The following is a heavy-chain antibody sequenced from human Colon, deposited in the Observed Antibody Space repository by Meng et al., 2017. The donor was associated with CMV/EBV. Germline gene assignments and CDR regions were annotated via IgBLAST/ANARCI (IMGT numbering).Heavy chain of an antibody. CDR3: ARDVGD. CDR2: IYSGGSM. J-gene: IGHJ4*02. D-gene: IGHD3-10*02. V-gene: IGHV3-66*02. Sequence: GGSLSLSCAASGFTVSNNYMSWVRQAPGKGLEWVSLIYSGGSMYYADSVKGRFTISRDNSKNSLYLQMNSLRAEDTAVYYCARDVGDWSQGTLVTVSS. CDR1: GFTVSNNY.